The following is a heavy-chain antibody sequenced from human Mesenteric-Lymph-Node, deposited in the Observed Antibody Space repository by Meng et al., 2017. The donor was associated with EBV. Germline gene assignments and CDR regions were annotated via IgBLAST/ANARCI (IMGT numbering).Heavy chain of an antibody. Sequence: QVALLHRGAVLLKPPGPLTLSCAVYGEYLSGFYWIWVRKAPGKGLEWIGEGNNGVTSNFHPSLESRVTISVDPSKIQFSLNLRSVTAADTAVYYCARVKPSIWFGDLFYYFDYWGPGILVTVSS. D-gene: IGHD3-10*01. CDR3: ARVKPSIWFGDLFYYFDY. CDR2: GNNGVTS. J-gene: IGHJ4*02. V-gene: IGHV4-34*01. CDR1: GEYLSGFY.